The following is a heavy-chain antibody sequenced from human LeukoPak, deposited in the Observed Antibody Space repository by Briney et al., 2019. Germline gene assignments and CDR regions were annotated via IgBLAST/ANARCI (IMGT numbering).Heavy chain of an antibody. CDR1: GFTLSSYA. D-gene: IGHD6-6*01. Sequence: GGYLRLSCAASGFTLSSYAMGWVRQAPGKGLEWVSAISGRGDITDYADSVKGRFTFSRDNSKNTMYLQMNSLRAEDTALYYCAKKGIGYSSSWFGDWGQGTLVTVSS. V-gene: IGHV3-23*01. J-gene: IGHJ4*02. CDR2: ISGRGDIT. CDR3: AKKGIGYSSSWFGD.